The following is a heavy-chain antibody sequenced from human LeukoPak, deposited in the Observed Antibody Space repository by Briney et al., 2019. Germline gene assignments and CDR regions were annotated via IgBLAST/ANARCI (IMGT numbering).Heavy chain of an antibody. CDR3: ARDAGFLKWLLFEGGYYYYYMDV. CDR1: GGSISSSSYF. J-gene: IGHJ6*03. D-gene: IGHD3-3*01. V-gene: IGHV4-39*07. Sequence: SETLSLTCTVSGGSISSSSYFWGWIRQPPRKGLEWFGSIYYSGRTYYNPSLNSRVTISVVNTKNQSSLKLSSVTAADTAVYYCARDAGFLKWLLFEGGYYYYYMDVWGKGTTVTVSS. CDR2: IYYSGRT.